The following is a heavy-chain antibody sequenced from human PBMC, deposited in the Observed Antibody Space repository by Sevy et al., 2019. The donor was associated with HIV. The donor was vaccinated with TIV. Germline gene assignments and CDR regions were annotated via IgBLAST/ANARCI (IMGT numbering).Heavy chain of an antibody. V-gene: IGHV3-21*01. CDR2: ISSSSSYI. CDR3: ARGEYCSSTSCYEAY. CDR1: GFTFSSYS. D-gene: IGHD2-2*01. Sequence: GGSLRLSCAASGFTFSSYSMNWVRQAPGKGLEWVSSISSSSSYIYYADSVKGRFTISRDNAKNSLNLQMNSLRAEDTAVYYCARGEYCSSTSCYEAYWGQGTLVTVSS. J-gene: IGHJ4*02.